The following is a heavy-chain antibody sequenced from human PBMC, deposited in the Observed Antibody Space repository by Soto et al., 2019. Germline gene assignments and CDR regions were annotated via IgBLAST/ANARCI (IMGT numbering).Heavy chain of an antibody. CDR3: ARDNITGLFDH. CDR2: INHSGST. D-gene: IGHD2-8*02. V-gene: IGHV4-34*01. Sequence: QVQLQQWGAGLLKPSETLSLTCAVYGGSFSGYYWTWIRQPPGTGLEWIGEINHSGSTNYNPSLKSRVTISVDTSKNQFSLKLTSVTAADTAVYYCARDNITGLFDHWGQGPLVTVSS. CDR1: GGSFSGYY. J-gene: IGHJ4*02.